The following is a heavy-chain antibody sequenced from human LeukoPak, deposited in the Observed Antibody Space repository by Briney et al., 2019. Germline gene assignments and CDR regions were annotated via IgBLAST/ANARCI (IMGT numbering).Heavy chain of an antibody. CDR3: ARDADGNTDH. V-gene: IGHV3-48*04. J-gene: IGHJ4*02. CDR1: GFTFGPYA. CDR2: ISWDSSTI. Sequence: TGGSLRLSCAASGFTFGPYAMNWVRLAPGKGLQWVAYISWDSSTIHYSDSVRGRFTISRDNAKDSLYLQMNSLRVEGTAVYYCARDADGNTDHWGQGTLVTVSS.